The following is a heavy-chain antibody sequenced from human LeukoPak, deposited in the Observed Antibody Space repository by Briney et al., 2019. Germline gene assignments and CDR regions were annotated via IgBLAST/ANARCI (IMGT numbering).Heavy chain of an antibody. Sequence: GGSLRLSCAASGFTFSSHAMSWVRQAPGKGLEWVSGLSASGGLTYYADSVKGRFTISRDNSKNTLYLQMNSLRADDTAVYYCAKGGSSYSEMDYWGQGTLVTVSS. V-gene: IGHV3-23*01. CDR1: GFTFSSHA. J-gene: IGHJ4*02. D-gene: IGHD4-11*01. CDR3: AKGGSSYSEMDY. CDR2: LSASGGLT.